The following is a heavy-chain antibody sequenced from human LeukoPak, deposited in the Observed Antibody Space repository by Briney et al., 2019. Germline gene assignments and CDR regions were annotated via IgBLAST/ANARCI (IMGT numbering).Heavy chain of an antibody. V-gene: IGHV4-31*03. CDR3: AREYCTNGVCPAGAFDI. D-gene: IGHD2-8*01. CDR2: NYCSGST. Sequence: PSETLSLTCTVSGGSISSGGYYWSRIPQPPGKGLEWIGSNYCSGSTYYNPSLKSRVTISVDMSKNQFSLKLSSVTAADTAVYYCAREYCTNGVCPAGAFDIWGQGTMVTVSS. CDR1: GGSISSGGYY. J-gene: IGHJ3*02.